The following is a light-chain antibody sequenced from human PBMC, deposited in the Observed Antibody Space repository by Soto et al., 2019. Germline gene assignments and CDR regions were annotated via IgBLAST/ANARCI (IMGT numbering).Light chain of an antibody. Sequence: DIQMTQSPSSLSASVGDRVTITCRASRSISTLLNWYQQKPGKAPKVLIYAASSLYSGVPSRFSGGGSGTDFTLTISSLQPEDFATYYCQQSYSTPRTFGQGTKLEIK. CDR3: QQSYSTPRT. J-gene: IGKJ2*01. CDR2: AAS. V-gene: IGKV1-39*01. CDR1: RSISTL.